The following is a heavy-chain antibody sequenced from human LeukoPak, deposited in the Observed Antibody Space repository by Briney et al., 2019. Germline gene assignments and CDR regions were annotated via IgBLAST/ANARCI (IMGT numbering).Heavy chain of an antibody. D-gene: IGHD3-10*01. V-gene: IGHV3-23*01. J-gene: IGHJ4*02. CDR1: GFTFSSYG. CDR2: ISGTGATT. Sequence: GGSLRLSCAASGFTFSSYGMHWVRQAPGKGLEWVSSISGTGATTYYADSVKGRFAISRDNSKNTLYLQMSSLRAEDTAVYYCAKDQRFGDLDDYRGQGTLVTVSS. CDR3: AKDQRFGDLDDY.